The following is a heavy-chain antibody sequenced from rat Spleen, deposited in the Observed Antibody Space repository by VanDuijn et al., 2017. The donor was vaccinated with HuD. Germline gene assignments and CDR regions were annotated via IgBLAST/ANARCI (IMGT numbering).Heavy chain of an antibody. D-gene: IGHD1-1*01. V-gene: IGHV5-29*01. CDR3: TIGSRYFDVLYYYEY. CDR1: GFTFNNYG. Sequence: EVQLVESGGGLVQPGRSLKLSCAASGFTFNNYGMAWVRQAPRKGLEWVATIIYDGSNTYYPDSVKGRFTISRDNVKSTLYLQMDSLRSEDTATYYCTIGSRYFDVLYYYEYWGQGVMVTVSS. CDR2: IIYDGSNT. J-gene: IGHJ2*01.